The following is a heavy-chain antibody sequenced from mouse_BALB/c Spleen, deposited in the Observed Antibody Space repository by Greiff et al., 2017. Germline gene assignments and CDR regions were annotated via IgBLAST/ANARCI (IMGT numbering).Heavy chain of an antibody. Sequence: VQLKESGAELVRPGALVKLSCKASGFNIKDYYMHWVKQRPEQGLEWIGWIDPENGNTIYDPKFQGKASITADTSSNTAYLQLSSLTSEDTAVSYCARWGSCGGYWGQGTTLTVSA. V-gene: IGHV14-1*02. CDR1: GFNIKDYY. J-gene: IGHJ2*01. CDR2: IDPENGNT. CDR3: ARWGSCGGY. D-gene: IGHD1-1*02.